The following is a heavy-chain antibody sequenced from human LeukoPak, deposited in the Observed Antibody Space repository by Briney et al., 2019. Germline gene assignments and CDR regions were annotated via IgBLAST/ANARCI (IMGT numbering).Heavy chain of an antibody. J-gene: IGHJ5*02. CDR1: RGSISYYY. D-gene: IGHD2-2*01. CDR2: IYTGGST. V-gene: IGHV4-4*09. CDR3: ARDSPYCSNTSCYGSWFDP. Sequence: SETLSLTCTVSRGSISYYYWSWIRQFPGKGLEWIGYIYTGGSTYYNPSLKSRVTISVDTSKNQFSLKLSSVTAADTAVYYCARDSPYCSNTSCYGSWFDPWGQATLASVSS.